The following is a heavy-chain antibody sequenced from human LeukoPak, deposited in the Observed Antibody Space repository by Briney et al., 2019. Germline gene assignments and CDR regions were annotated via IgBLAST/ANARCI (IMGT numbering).Heavy chain of an antibody. CDR3: GRDRQWLAHFDY. V-gene: IGHV3-33*01. D-gene: IGHD6-19*01. CDR2: IWYDGSNK. Sequence: GGSLRLSCAASGFTFSSYGMHWVRQAPGKGLEWVAVIWYDGSNKYYADSVKGRFTISRDNSKNTLYLQMNSLRAEDTAVYYCGRDRQWLAHFDYWGQGTLVTVSS. J-gene: IGHJ4*02. CDR1: GFTFSSYG.